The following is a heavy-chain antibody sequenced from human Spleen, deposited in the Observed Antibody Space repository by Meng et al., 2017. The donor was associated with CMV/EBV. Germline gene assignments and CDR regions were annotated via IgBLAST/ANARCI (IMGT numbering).Heavy chain of an antibody. D-gene: IGHD5-24*01. V-gene: IGHV4-30-4*08. J-gene: IGHJ4*02. CDR3: VRGVGYNFNY. CDR1: GGSISSADHY. Sequence: VSGGSISSADHYWSWIRQPPGKGLEWIGSFSFSGGTRNNPSLESRIAISVDTSRNQFSLELRAVTAKDAAVYFCVRGVGYNFNYWGQGTPVTVSS. CDR2: FSFSGGT.